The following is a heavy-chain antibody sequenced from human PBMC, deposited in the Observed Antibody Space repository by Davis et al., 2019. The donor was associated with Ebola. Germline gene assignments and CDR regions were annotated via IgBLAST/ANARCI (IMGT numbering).Heavy chain of an antibody. CDR1: GESFSAYY. CDR3: ARGAPLQLWRYSYYYMDV. Sequence: PSETLSLTCAVYGESFSAYYWNWIRQSPGKGLEWIGEIHHSGSTNYNPSLKSRVTISVDSSKNQLSLKLSSVTAADTAVYYCARGAPLQLWRYSYYYMDVWGIGATVTVSS. J-gene: IGHJ6*03. CDR2: IHHSGST. D-gene: IGHD5-18*01. V-gene: IGHV4-34*01.